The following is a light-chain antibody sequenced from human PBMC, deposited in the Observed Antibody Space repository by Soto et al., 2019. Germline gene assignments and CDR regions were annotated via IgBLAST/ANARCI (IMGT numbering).Light chain of an antibody. CDR3: QQTFSAPSIT. J-gene: IGKJ5*01. CDR1: QTISDY. CDR2: AAS. Sequence: DIQLTQSRSPLSASVGDRVTITCRAGQTISDYLNWYQQKPGTAPKLLIYAASTLQSGVPSRFSGSRSGTDFTLTISSLHPEDVATYYCQQTFSAPSITFGQGTRLEIK. V-gene: IGKV1-39*01.